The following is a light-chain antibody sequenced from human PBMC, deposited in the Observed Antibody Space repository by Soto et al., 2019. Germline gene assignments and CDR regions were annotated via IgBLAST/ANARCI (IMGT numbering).Light chain of an antibody. J-gene: IGKJ1*01. CDR2: GAS. Sequence: EIVLTQSPGTLSLYPGEPATPSCRASQSVSNNYLAWYQQKPGQAPRLLIYGASNRATGIPDRFSGSGSGTDFTLTISRLEPEDFAVYYCQQYGRSGTFGQGTKVDIK. CDR1: QSVSNNY. V-gene: IGKV3-20*01. CDR3: QQYGRSGT.